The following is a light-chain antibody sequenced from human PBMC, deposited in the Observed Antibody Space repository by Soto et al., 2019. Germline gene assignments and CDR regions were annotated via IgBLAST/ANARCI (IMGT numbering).Light chain of an antibody. J-gene: IGKJ2*01. V-gene: IGKV1-39*01. Sequence: DIQMTQSPSSLSASLGDRVTITCRASQNINNFLSWYQQKPGKAPKLLIYAASRLQSGVPSTFSGSGSGPDFTLTISSLQHEDFATYYCQQCFSTPHTFGQGTKLEI. CDR2: AAS. CDR1: QNINNF. CDR3: QQCFSTPHT.